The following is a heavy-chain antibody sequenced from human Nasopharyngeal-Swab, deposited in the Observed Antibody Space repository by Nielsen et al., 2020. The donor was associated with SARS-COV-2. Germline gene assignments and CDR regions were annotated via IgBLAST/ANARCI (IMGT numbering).Heavy chain of an antibody. Sequence: SVKVSCKASGGTFSSYAISWVRQAPGQGLEWMGGIIPIFGTANYAQKFQGRVTITADESTSTAYMELSSLRSEDTAVYYCARDSGGIVVVPAAPWHYMDVWGKGATVTVSS. D-gene: IGHD2-2*01. CDR3: ARDSGGIVVVPAAPWHYMDV. CDR2: IIPIFGTA. V-gene: IGHV1-69*13. J-gene: IGHJ6*03. CDR1: GGTFSSYA.